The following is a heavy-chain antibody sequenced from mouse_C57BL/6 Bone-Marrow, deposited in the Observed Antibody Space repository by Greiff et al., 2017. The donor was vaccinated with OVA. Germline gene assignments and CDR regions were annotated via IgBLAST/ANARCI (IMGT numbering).Heavy chain of an antibody. J-gene: IGHJ4*01. V-gene: IGHV1-81*01. D-gene: IGHD1-1*01. CDR3: AGDGSSYVAMDY. CDR1: GYTFTSYG. CDR2: LYPRSGNT. Sequence: QVQLKQSGAELARPGASVKLSCKASGYTFTSYGISWVKQRTGQGLEWIGELYPRSGNTYYNEKFKGKATLTADKSSSTAYMELRSLTSEDSAVYFCAGDGSSYVAMDYWGQGTSVTVSS.